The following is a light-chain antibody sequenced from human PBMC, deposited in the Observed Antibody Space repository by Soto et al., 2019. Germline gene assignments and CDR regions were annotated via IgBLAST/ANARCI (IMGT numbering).Light chain of an antibody. V-gene: IGLV1-44*01. CDR1: SSDVGGYGY. Sequence: QSALTQPPSASGSPGQSVTISCTGTSSDVGGYGYVSWYQQHPGTAPTLLIFSNNQRPSGVPARFSGSKSGTSASLAISGLQSGDEGDYYCAAWDDSLNGYVFGTGTKVTVL. CDR3: AAWDDSLNGYV. J-gene: IGLJ1*01. CDR2: SNN.